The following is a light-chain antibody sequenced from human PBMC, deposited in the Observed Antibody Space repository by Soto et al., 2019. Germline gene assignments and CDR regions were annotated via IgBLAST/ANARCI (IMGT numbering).Light chain of an antibody. CDR1: HSVSSTY. J-gene: IGKJ2*01. CDR2: GAS. V-gene: IGKV3-20*01. CDR3: QQYGSSPPYT. Sequence: EIVWTQSPGTLSLSPGERATLSCRASHSVSSTYLAWYQQKPGQAPRLLLYGASSRATGIPARFSGSGSGTDFTLTISRLEPEDFAVYYCQQYGSSPPYTFGQGTKLEIK.